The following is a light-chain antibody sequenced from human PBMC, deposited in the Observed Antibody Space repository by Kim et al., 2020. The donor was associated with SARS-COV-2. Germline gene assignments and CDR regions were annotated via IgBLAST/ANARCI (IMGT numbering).Light chain of an antibody. CDR2: NAS. V-gene: IGKV1-5*03. CDR3: QKYKSYPYT. CDR1: QSISSW. J-gene: IGKJ2*01. Sequence: DIQMTQSPSSLSASVGDRVTITCRASQSISSWLAWYQQKPGKAPKLLIYNASSLERGVPSRFSGSGSGTEFALTISTLQPDDFATYSCQKYKSYPYTFGQGTKLE.